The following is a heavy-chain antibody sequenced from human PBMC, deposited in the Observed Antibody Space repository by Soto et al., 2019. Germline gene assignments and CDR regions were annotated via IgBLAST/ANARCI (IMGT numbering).Heavy chain of an antibody. CDR1: GFTFSSYA. Sequence: QPGGSLRLSCAASGFTFSSYAMSWVRQAPGKGLEWVSAISGSGGSTYYADSVKGRFTISRDNSKNTLYLQMHSLRAEDTAVYYCAKMYSSPEYYFEFWGQGTLVTVSS. V-gene: IGHV3-23*01. D-gene: IGHD6-13*01. CDR3: AKMYSSPEYYFEF. CDR2: ISGSGGST. J-gene: IGHJ4*02.